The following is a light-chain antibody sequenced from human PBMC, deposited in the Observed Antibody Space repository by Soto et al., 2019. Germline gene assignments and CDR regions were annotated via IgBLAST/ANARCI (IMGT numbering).Light chain of an antibody. Sequence: DIQLTQSPAFLSASVGDKVTITCRASQDISSYLAWYQQKPGKAPNLLVYSAATLQSGVPSRFSGSGSGTEFTLTISSLQPEDFATYFCQQIYSYPVTFGGGTKVEIK. CDR2: SAA. CDR3: QQIYSYPVT. V-gene: IGKV1-9*01. J-gene: IGKJ4*01. CDR1: QDISSY.